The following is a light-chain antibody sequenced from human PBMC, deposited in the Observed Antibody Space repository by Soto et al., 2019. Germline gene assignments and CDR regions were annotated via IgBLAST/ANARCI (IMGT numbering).Light chain of an antibody. CDR1: ESVSSS. V-gene: IGKV3-11*01. Sequence: DIVLAQSPGTLSLSPGERATLSCRTSESVSSSSAWDQQRPGQAPRLLVYDAPNRATGIPARFSGSGSGTDFTLTISSLEPEDFVVCYCHSVPIALRSTFGQGTRLEIK. CDR2: DAP. CDR3: HSVPIALRST. J-gene: IGKJ5*01.